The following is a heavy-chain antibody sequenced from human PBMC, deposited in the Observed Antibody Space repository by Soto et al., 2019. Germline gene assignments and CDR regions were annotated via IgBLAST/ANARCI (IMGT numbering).Heavy chain of an antibody. Sequence: EVQLVESGGDLVQPGGSLRLSCVVSELAFRNEWMSWVRQAPGKGLKWVANINEHGSETYYVDSVKGRFIISRDNAKNSLFLQMNSLRAEDTAAYYCATHSRFKKDYWGQGTLVTFSS. J-gene: IGHJ4*02. CDR3: ATHSRFKKDY. CDR1: ELAFRNEW. V-gene: IGHV3-7*02. D-gene: IGHD3-3*01. CDR2: INEHGSET.